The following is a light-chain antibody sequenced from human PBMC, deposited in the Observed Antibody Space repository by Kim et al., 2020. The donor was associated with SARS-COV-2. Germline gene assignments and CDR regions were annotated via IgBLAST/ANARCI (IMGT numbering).Light chain of an antibody. CDR2: DVT. Sequence: QSVTLSCTGTNNDIGRYNYVSWYQLHPGKATKLIIYDVTRRPSGVPHRFSGSKSADTASLTISGLQTEDEADYYCCSYAGSDSFVVFGGGTQLTVL. CDR3: CSYAGSDSFVV. V-gene: IGLV2-11*01. J-gene: IGLJ2*01. CDR1: NNDIGRYNY.